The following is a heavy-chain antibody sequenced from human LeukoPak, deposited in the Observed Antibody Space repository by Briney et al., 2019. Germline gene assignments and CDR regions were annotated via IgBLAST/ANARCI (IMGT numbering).Heavy chain of an antibody. CDR1: GFTFSSYA. D-gene: IGHD6-19*01. CDR3: AKYIRHRVAAFDY. CDR2: ISGSGGST. J-gene: IGHJ4*02. Sequence: GGSLRLSCAASGFTFSSYAMSWVRQAPGKGLEGVSAISGSGGSTYYAASVKGRFTISRDNSKNTLYLQMNSLRAADTAVYYCAKYIRHRVAAFDYWGQGTLVTVSS. V-gene: IGHV3-23*01.